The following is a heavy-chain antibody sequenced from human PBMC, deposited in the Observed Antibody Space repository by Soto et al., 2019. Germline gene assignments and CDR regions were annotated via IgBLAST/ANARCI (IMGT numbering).Heavy chain of an antibody. D-gene: IGHD5-12*01. CDR1: GGTFSSYA. Sequence: GASVKVSCKASGGTFSSYAISWVRQAPGQGLEWMGGIIPIFGTANYAQKFQGRVTITADESTSTAYMELGSLRSEDTAVYYCASTYSGYDRDLVDTAMAFDYWGQGTLVTVSS. CDR3: ASTYSGYDRDLVDTAMAFDY. CDR2: IIPIFGTA. J-gene: IGHJ4*02. V-gene: IGHV1-69*13.